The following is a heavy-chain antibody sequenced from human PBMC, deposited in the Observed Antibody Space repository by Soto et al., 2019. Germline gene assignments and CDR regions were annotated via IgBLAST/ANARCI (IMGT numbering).Heavy chain of an antibody. CDR2: ISGSGGST. D-gene: IGHD6-6*01. J-gene: IGHJ5*02. Sequence: PGGSLRLSCAASGFTFSNYAMTWVRQAPGKGLEWVSAISGSGGSTYYADSVKGRFTISRDNSKNTLYLQMNSLRAEDTAVYYCTKDRIAARPIGWFDPWGQGTLVTVSS. V-gene: IGHV3-23*01. CDR3: TKDRIAARPIGWFDP. CDR1: GFTFSNYA.